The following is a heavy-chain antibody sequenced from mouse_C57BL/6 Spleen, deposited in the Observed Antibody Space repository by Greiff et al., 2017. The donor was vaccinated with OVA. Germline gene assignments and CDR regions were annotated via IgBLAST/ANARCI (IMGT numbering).Heavy chain of an antibody. CDR1: GYTFTSYW. CDR3: ARERDYGNYFYYAMDY. D-gene: IGHD2-1*01. J-gene: IGHJ4*01. Sequence: VQLQQPGAELVKPGASVKMSCKASGYTFTSYWITWVKQRPGQGLEWIGDIYPGSGSTNYNEKFKSKATLTVDTSSSTAYMQLSSLTSEDSAVYYCARERDYGNYFYYAMDYWGQGTSVTVSS. CDR2: IYPGSGST. V-gene: IGHV1-55*01.